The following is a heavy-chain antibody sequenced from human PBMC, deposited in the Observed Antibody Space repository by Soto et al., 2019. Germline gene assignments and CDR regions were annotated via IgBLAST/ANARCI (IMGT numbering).Heavy chain of an antibody. Sequence: VGSLRLSCAASGFSFVNYAMNWVRQAPGNGLEWVSGLSGSGTSTYYADSVKGRFTISRDNSRDTLFLQMNSLTADDTAVYYCAKATTNGGWFNPFDSWGQGALVTVSS. CDR3: AKATTNGGWFNPFDS. CDR1: GFSFVNYA. D-gene: IGHD6-19*01. CDR2: LSGSGTST. V-gene: IGHV3-23*01. J-gene: IGHJ4*02.